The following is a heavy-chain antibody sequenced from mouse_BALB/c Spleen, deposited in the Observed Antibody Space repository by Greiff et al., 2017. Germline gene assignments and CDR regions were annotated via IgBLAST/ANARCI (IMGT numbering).Heavy chain of an antibody. CDR1: GFTFSSYA. J-gene: IGHJ2*01. CDR2: ISSGGSYT. CDR3: ARDTTAYFDY. D-gene: IGHD1-2*01. Sequence: DVQLVESGGGLVKPGGSLKLSCAASGFTFSSYAMSWVRQSPEKRLEWVAEISSGGSYTYYPDTVTGRFTISRDNAKNTLYLEMSSLRSEDTAMYYCARDTTAYFDYWGQGTTLTVSS. V-gene: IGHV5-9-4*01.